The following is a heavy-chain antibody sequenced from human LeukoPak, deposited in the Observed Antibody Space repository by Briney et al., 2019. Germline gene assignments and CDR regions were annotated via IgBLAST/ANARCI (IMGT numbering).Heavy chain of an antibody. V-gene: IGHV4-34*01. D-gene: IGHD2-2*01. CDR3: ARGALYYCSSTSCYAKKGNYFDY. J-gene: IGHJ4*02. CDR2: INHSGST. CDR1: GGSFSGYY. Sequence: SETLSLTCAVYGGSFSGYYWSWIRQPPGKGLEWIGEINHSGSTDYNPSLKSRVTISVDTSKNQFSLKLSSVTAADTAVYYCARGALYYCSSTSCYAKKGNYFDYWGQGTLVTVSS.